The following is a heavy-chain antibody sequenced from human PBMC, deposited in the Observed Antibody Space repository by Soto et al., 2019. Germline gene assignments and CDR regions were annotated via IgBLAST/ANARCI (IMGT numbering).Heavy chain of an antibody. J-gene: IGHJ4*02. CDR2: IYYSGTT. CDR3: ARREIQGPIDY. V-gene: IGHV4-28*01. D-gene: IGHD1-26*01. Sequence: SETLSLTCAVSGYSISSSNWWGWIRQPPGKGLEWLGHIYYSGTTYYNPSLKSRVTMSVDTSKNQFSLKLTSVTAVDMAVYYCARREIQGPIDYWGQGTLVPVSS. CDR1: GYSISSSNW.